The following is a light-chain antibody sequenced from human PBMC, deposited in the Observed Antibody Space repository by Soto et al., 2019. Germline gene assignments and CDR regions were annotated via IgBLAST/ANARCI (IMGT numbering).Light chain of an antibody. V-gene: IGKV3-15*01. CDR2: GTS. CDR1: QSVSSN. CDR3: EQYNNWPYT. J-gene: IGKJ2*01. Sequence: EIVMTQSPATLSVSPGVRTTFSCRASQSVSSNLAWYQQKPGQAPRLLISGTSTRATGIPARFSGSESGTEFTLTISSLQSEEFAVYYCEQYNNWPYTFGQGTKLEIK.